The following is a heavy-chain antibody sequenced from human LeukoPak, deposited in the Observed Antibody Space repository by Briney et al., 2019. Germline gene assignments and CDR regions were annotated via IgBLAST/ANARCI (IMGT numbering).Heavy chain of an antibody. CDR1: GGTFSSYA. CDR2: IIPIFVTA. CDR3: ARNNEYYYDSSGYYFHY. D-gene: IGHD3-22*01. Sequence: SVKVSCKASGGTFSSYAISWVRQAPGQGLEWMGGIIPIFVTANYAQRFQGRVTITADASTTTAYMELSSLRSEDTGMYYCARNNEYYYDSSGYYFHYWGQGTLVTVSS. J-gene: IGHJ4*02. V-gene: IGHV1-69*13.